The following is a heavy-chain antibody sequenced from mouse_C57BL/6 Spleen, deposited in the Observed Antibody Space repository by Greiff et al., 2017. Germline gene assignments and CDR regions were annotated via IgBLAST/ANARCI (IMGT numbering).Heavy chain of an antibody. CDR2: IDPSDSYT. Sequence: QVQLQQPGAELVRPGTSVKLSCKASGYTFTSYWMHWVKQRPGQGLEWIGVIDPSDSYTNYNQKFKGKATLTVDTSSSTAYMQLSSLTSEDSAVYYCARWWPAQATSTWFAYWGQGTLVTVSA. CDR1: GYTFTSYW. V-gene: IGHV1-59*01. D-gene: IGHD3-2*02. J-gene: IGHJ3*01. CDR3: ARWWPAQATSTWFAY.